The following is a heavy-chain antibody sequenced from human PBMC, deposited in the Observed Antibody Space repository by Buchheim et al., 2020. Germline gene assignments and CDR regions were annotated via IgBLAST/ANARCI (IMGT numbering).Heavy chain of an antibody. CDR2: INSDGSNT. D-gene: IGHD1-26*01. J-gene: IGHJ4*02. V-gene: IGHV3-74*01. CDR3: ARMGTYYEFDY. Sequence: EEQLVGSGGGLVQPGGSLRLSCAASGFTFSSSWMHWVRQAPGKGLVWVSRINSDGSNTDYADSVKGRFTISRDNSKNTLYLQMNSLRAEDTAVYYCARMGTYYEFDYWGQGTL. CDR1: GFTFSSSW.